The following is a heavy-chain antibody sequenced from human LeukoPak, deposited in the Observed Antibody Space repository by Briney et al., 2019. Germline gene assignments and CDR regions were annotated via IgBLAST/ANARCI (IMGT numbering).Heavy chain of an antibody. CDR3: AREYIGDVLRYFDWLLNPSGYFDY. D-gene: IGHD3-9*01. Sequence: SETLSLTCAVYGGSFSGYYWSWIRQPPGKGLEWIGEINHSGSTNYNPSLKSRVTISVDTSKNQFSLKLSSVTAADTAVYYCAREYIGDVLRYFDWLLNPSGYFDYWGQGTLVTVSS. V-gene: IGHV4-34*01. CDR2: INHSGST. CDR1: GGSFSGYY. J-gene: IGHJ4*02.